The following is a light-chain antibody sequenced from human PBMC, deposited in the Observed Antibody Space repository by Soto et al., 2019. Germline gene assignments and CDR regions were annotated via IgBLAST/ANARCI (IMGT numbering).Light chain of an antibody. J-gene: IGLJ1*01. CDR3: SSYAGSNNFV. CDR2: EVT. Sequence: QSALTQPTWASVFPGQSVTISCTGTSSDVGYYDYVSWYQQHPGKAPKLVIYEVTKRPSGVPDRVSASKSGNTASLTVSELRAEDEADYYCSSYAGSNNFVFGSGTKVTVL. V-gene: IGLV2-8*01. CDR1: SSDVGYYDY.